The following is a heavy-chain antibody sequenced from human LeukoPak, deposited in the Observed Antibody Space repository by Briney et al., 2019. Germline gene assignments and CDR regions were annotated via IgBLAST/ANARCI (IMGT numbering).Heavy chain of an antibody. CDR2: IYTGGNT. CDR1: GFTVDSNY. Sequence: GGSLRLSCAASGFTVDSNYLSWVRKAPGKGLEWVSTIYTGGNTYYAASVKGRFTISRDFSKNTVFLHMNSLRAEDTAMYYCARGDDSGYYDYFDYWGQGALVTVSS. D-gene: IGHD3-22*01. J-gene: IGHJ4*02. V-gene: IGHV3-53*01. CDR3: ARGDDSGYYDYFDY.